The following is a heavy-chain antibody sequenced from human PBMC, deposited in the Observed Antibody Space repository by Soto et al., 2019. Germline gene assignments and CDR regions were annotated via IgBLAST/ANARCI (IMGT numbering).Heavy chain of an antibody. CDR1: GGSIRGYY. D-gene: IGHD2-2*01. CDR3: VRASMPKAHFDS. V-gene: IGHV4-4*07. CDR2: MHTSGST. J-gene: IGHJ4*02. Sequence: QMQLQESGPGLVKPSETLSLTCTVSGGSIRGYYWSWIRQSAGMGLEWIGRMHTSGSTNYNPSLKSRVTSSVDMSTNQISLKLTSVTAADTALYYCVRASMPKAHFDSWGQGTLVTVSS.